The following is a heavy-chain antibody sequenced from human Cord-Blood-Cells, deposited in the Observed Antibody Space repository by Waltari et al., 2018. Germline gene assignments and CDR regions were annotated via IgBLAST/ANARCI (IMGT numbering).Heavy chain of an antibody. V-gene: IGHV1-69*01. D-gene: IGHD3-16*02. Sequence: QVQLVQSGAEVKKPGSSVKVSCKASGGTFSSYAISWVRQAPGQGLEWMGGIIPIFGTANYAQKFQGRGTITADEATSTAYMELSSLRSEDTAVYYCASQSYDYVWGSYRSNWFDPWGQGTLVTVSS. CDR3: ASQSYDYVWGSYRSNWFDP. CDR2: IIPIFGTA. CDR1: GGTFSSYA. J-gene: IGHJ5*02.